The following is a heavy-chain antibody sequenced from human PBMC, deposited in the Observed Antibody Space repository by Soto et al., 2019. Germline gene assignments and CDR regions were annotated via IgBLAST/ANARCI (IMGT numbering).Heavy chain of an antibody. CDR2: VKSKTDGGTT. CDR3: TTVRGIAARQDY. J-gene: IGHJ4*02. D-gene: IGHD6-6*01. V-gene: IGHV3-15*01. CDR1: GFTFSNAW. Sequence: EVQLVESGGGLVKPGGSLRLSYAASGFTFSNAWMSWVRQAPGKGLEWVGRVKSKTDGGTTDYAAPVKGRFTISRDDSKNTLYLQMNSLKTEDTAVYYCTTVRGIAARQDYWGQGTLVTVSS.